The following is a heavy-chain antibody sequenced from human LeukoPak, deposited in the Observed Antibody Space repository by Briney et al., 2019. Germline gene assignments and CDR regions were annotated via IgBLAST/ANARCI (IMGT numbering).Heavy chain of an antibody. CDR1: GFPFSSYW. J-gene: IGHJ4*02. Sequence: PGGSLRLSCVASGFPFSSYWMTWVRQAPGKGLEWVANIKQDDSKKSYVDPVKGRFTISRDNAKNSLYLQMNSLRAEDTAIYYCTRVGYIDEGIDYWGQGTLVTVSS. D-gene: IGHD5-24*01. CDR3: TRVGYIDEGIDY. V-gene: IGHV3-7*04. CDR2: IKQDDSKK.